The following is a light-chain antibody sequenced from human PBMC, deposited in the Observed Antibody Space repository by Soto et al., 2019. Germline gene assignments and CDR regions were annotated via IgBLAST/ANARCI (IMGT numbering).Light chain of an antibody. CDR3: CSYAGHESQIYV. J-gene: IGLJ1*01. V-gene: IGLV2-23*02. Sequence: QSVLTQPASVSGSPGQSITISCTGTSSDVGTYDLVSWFQQRPGKPPQLMIYEVAQRPSGVSNRFSGSKSGNTASLTISGLQAEDEADYYCCSYAGHESQIYVFGTGTKVT. CDR2: EVA. CDR1: SSDVGTYDL.